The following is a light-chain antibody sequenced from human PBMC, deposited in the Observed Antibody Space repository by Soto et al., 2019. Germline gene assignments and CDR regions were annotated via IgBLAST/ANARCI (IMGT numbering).Light chain of an antibody. CDR2: GAS. CDR3: QESYGTLPT. V-gene: IGKV1-39*01. Sequence: DTQMTQSPSSLSASFGDGVTITCRANQSIDTYLNWYQQKPGKAPQLLIYGASILQSGVPSRFTGSGSGTEFTLTVSSLQPEDFATYYCQESYGTLPTFGQGTRLEI. CDR1: QSIDTY. J-gene: IGKJ5*01.